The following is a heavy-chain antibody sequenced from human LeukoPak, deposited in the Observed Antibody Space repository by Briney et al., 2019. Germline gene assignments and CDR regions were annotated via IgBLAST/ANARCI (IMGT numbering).Heavy chain of an antibody. Sequence: PGGSLRLSCAASGFTVSSNYMSWVRQAPGKGLEWVSVIYSGGSTYYADSVKGRFTISRDNSKDTLYLQMNSLRAEDTAVYYCARARNWNYYFDYWGQGTLVTVSS. J-gene: IGHJ4*02. V-gene: IGHV3-53*01. D-gene: IGHD1-7*01. CDR3: ARARNWNYYFDY. CDR1: GFTVSSNY. CDR2: IYSGGST.